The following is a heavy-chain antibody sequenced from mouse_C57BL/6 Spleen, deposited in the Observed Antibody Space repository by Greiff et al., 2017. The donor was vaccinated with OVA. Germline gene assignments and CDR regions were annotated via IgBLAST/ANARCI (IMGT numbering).Heavy chain of an antibody. Sequence: QVQLQQPGAELVKPGASVKLSCKASGYTFTSYWMHWVKQRPGQGLEWIGMIHPTSGSTNYNEKFKSKATLTVDKSSSTAYMHLSGLTSEDSAVYYCARWGGFDYWGQGTTLTVSS. CDR2: IHPTSGST. CDR3: ARWGGFDY. CDR1: GYTFTSYW. J-gene: IGHJ2*01. V-gene: IGHV1-64*01.